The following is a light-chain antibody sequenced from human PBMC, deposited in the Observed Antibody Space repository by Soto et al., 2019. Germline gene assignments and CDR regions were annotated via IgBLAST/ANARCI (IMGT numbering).Light chain of an antibody. CDR1: QSVSSY. J-gene: IGKJ1*01. CDR2: DAS. V-gene: IGKV3-11*01. Sequence: IVLTQSPGTLSLSPGARAPLSCRARQSVSSYLAWYQQKPGQAPRLLIYDASNRATGIPARFSGSGSGTDFTLTISSLEPEDFAVYYCQQRSNWPPTFGQGTKVDIK. CDR3: QQRSNWPPT.